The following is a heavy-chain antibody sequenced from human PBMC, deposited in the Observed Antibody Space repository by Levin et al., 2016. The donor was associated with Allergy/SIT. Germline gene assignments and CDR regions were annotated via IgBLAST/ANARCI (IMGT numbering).Heavy chain of an antibody. V-gene: IGHV4-61*01. Sequence: SETLSLTCTVSGGSVSSGSYYWSWIRQPPGKGLEWIGYIYYSGSTNYNPSLKSRVTISVDTSKNQFSLKLSSVTAADTAVYYCAREGYCSGGSCREEAGSFDYWGQGTLVTVSS. J-gene: IGHJ4*02. CDR3: AREGYCSGGSCREEAGSFDY. D-gene: IGHD2-15*01. CDR2: IYYSGST. CDR1: GGSVSSGSYY.